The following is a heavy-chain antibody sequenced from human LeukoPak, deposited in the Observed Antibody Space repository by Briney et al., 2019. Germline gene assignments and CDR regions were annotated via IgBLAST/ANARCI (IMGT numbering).Heavy chain of an antibody. V-gene: IGHV3-23*01. D-gene: IGHD6-13*01. CDR2: ISGSGGST. CDR3: AKVGGSWGFDY. J-gene: IGHJ4*02. Sequence: GGSLRLSCAASGFTFSSYGMSWVRQAPGKGLEWVSGISGSGGSTYYADSVKGRFTISRDNSKNTLYLQMNSLRAEDTAVYYCAKVGGSWGFDYWGQGTLVTVSS. CDR1: GFTFSSYG.